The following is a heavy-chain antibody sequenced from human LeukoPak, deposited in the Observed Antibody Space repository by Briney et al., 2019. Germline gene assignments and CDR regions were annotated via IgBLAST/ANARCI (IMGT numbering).Heavy chain of an antibody. D-gene: IGHD2-15*01. V-gene: IGHV4-59*10. CDR3: ARRYCSGGSCYLDY. J-gene: IGHJ4*02. CDR1: GGSISSYY. CDR2: IYTSGST. Sequence: SETLSLTCAVYGGSISSYYWSWIRQPAGKGLEWIGRIYTSGSTNYNPSLKSRVTMSVDTSKNQFSLKLSSVTAADTAVYYCARRYCSGGSCYLDYWGQGTLVTVSS.